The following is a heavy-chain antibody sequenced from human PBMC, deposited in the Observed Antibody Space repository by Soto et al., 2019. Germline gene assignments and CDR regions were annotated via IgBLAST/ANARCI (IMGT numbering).Heavy chain of an antibody. CDR2: INSDGSST. V-gene: IGHV3-74*01. D-gene: IGHD6-13*01. CDR3: AREAVGSSWSNYYYMDG. J-gene: IGHJ6*03. CDR1: GFTFSSYW. Sequence: EVQLVESGGGLVQPGGSLRLSCAASGFTFSSYWMHWVRQAPGKGLVWVSRINSDGSSTSYADSVKGRFTISRDNAKNTLYLQMNSLRAEDTAVYYCAREAVGSSWSNYYYMDGWGKGTTVTVSS.